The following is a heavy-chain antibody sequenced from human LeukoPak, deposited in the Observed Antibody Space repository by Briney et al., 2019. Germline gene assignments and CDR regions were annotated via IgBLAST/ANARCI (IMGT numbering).Heavy chain of an antibody. Sequence: GMSLRLSCAASGFTFSSYAMHWVRRAPGKGLEWVAIIWYDGSYKYYADSAKGRFTISRDNSKNTMYLQMSTLRAEDTAVYYCAKDLSYTSGASDHWGQGTLVTVSS. CDR3: AKDLSYTSGASDH. D-gene: IGHD6-19*01. CDR1: GFTFSSYA. V-gene: IGHV3-33*06. CDR2: IWYDGSYK. J-gene: IGHJ4*02.